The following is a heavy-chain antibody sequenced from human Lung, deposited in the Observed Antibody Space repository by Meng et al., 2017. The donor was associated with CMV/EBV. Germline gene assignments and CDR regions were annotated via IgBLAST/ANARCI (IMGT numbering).Heavy chain of an antibody. CDR3: ARDSDDYDFWSAYYTDAFDY. Sequence: GEXXTISCAASGFTFGSHSMNWVRQAPGKGLEWVSSITGDSTYKHYADSLKGRFTISRDNAKNSLYLQMNSLRAEDTAVYYCARDSDDYDFWSAYYTDAFDYXGQGXLVTVSS. D-gene: IGHD3-3*01. V-gene: IGHV3-21*01. CDR2: ITGDSTYK. J-gene: IGHJ4*01. CDR1: GFTFGSHS.